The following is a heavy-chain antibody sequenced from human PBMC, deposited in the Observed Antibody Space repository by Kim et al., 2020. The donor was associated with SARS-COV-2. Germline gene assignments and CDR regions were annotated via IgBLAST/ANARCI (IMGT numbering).Heavy chain of an antibody. Sequence: SETLSLTFAVYGGSFSGYYWSWIRQPPGKGLEWIGEINHSGSTNYNPSLKSRVTISVDTSKNQFSLKLSSVTAADTAVYYCARGVSGTTVVTLGLGYYYYYGMDVWGQGTTVTVSS. CDR2: INHSGST. CDR3: ARGVSGTTVVTLGLGYYYYYGMDV. CDR1: GGSFSGYY. J-gene: IGHJ6*02. D-gene: IGHD4-17*01. V-gene: IGHV4-34*01.